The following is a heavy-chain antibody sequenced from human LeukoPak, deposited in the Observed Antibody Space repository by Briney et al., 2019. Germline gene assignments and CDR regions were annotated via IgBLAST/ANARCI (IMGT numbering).Heavy chain of an antibody. V-gene: IGHV3-74*01. CDR3: ASDRVFYGLDV. CDR2: IKSDGSET. J-gene: IGHJ6*02. CDR1: GFTFSSYW. Sequence: GGSLRLSCAASGFTFSSYWMHWVRQAPGKGLMWVSRIKSDGSETSYADSVKGRFTVSRDNARNTLYLQMNSLRPEDTAIYYCASDRVFYGLDVWGQGTTVTVSS.